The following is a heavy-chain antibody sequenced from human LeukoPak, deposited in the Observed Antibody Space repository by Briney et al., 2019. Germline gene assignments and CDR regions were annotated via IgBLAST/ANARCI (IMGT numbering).Heavy chain of an antibody. CDR2: LSPSGGT. Sequence: PSETLSLTCLVLGDSITRAGHYWGWIRQPPGKGLEWLGSLSPSGGTYHNPSLKSRLSTSLDTSKNQFSLRLTSVTAADTAVYYCARVRSDMAMASDAFDVWGPGTLVTVSS. V-gene: IGHV4-39*07. CDR1: GDSITRAGHY. CDR3: ARVRSDMAMASDAFDV. J-gene: IGHJ3*01. D-gene: IGHD5-24*01.